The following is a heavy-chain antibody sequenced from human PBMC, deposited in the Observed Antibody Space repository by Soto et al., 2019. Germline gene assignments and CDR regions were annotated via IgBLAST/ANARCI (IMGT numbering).Heavy chain of an antibody. CDR2: IIPIFGTA. CDR1: GGTFSSYA. CDR3: ARGGGGPHSSGWPNYFDY. D-gene: IGHD6-19*01. Sequence: QVQLVQSGAEVKKPGSSVKVSCKASGGTFSSYAISWVRQAPGQGLEWMGGIIPIFGTANYAQKFQGRVTITADESTSTAYMELSSLRSEDTAVYYCARGGGGPHSSGWPNYFDYWGQGTLVTVSS. J-gene: IGHJ4*02. V-gene: IGHV1-69*12.